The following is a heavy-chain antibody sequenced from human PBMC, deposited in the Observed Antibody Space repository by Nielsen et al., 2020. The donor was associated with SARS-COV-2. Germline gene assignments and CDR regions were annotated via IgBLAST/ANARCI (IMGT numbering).Heavy chain of an antibody. CDR1: GGSISSSSYY. CDR3: ARGEGGSYSLDY. CDR2: IYYSGST. V-gene: IGHV4-39*07. J-gene: IGHJ4*02. Sequence: PETLSLTCTVSGGSISSSSYYWGWIRQPPGKGLEWIGSIYYSGSTYYNPSLKSRVTISVDTSKNQFSLKLSSVTAADTAVYYCARGEGGSYSLDYWGQGTLVTVSS. D-gene: IGHD1-26*01.